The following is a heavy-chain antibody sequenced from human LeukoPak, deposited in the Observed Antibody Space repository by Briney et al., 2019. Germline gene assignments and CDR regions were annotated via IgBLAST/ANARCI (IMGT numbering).Heavy chain of an antibody. CDR3: ARMETGLLWFGELFDY. CDR1: GFTFSSYS. J-gene: IGHJ4*02. D-gene: IGHD3-10*01. CDR2: ISSSSSYI. V-gene: IGHV3-21*01. Sequence: GGSLRLSCAASGFTFSSYSMNWVRQAPGKGLEWVSSISSSSSYIYYADSVKGRFTISRDNAKNSLYLQMNSLRAEDTAVYYCARMETGLLWFGELFDYWGQGTLVTVSS.